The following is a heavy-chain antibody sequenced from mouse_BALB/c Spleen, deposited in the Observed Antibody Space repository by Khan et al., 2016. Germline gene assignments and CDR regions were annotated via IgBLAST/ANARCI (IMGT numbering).Heavy chain of an antibody. Sequence: QVQLQQSGAELAKPGASVKMSCKASGYTFTSYWMHWVKQRPGQGLEWIGYINPSTGYTEYNQKFKDKATLTADKSSSTAYMQLSSLTSDDSAVYYCASSGYFDYWGQGTTLTVSS. D-gene: IGHD3-1*01. CDR1: GYTFTSYW. V-gene: IGHV1-7*01. CDR3: ASSGYFDY. CDR2: INPSTGYT. J-gene: IGHJ2*01.